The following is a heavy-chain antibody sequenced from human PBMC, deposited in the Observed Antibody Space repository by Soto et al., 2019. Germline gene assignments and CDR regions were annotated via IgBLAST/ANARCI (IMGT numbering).Heavy chain of an antibody. Sequence: QVQLQESGPGLVKPSGTLSLTCAVSGASISSSNWWSWVRQPPGKGLEWIGEIYHRGSTNYNPSLKARVTVSVDQSKNQFSLHLSPVTAADTAVYYCARGSYSSNFDYWGQGTLVTVSS. D-gene: IGHD6-13*01. CDR1: GASISSSNW. CDR3: ARGSYSSNFDY. CDR2: IYHRGST. V-gene: IGHV4-4*02. J-gene: IGHJ4*02.